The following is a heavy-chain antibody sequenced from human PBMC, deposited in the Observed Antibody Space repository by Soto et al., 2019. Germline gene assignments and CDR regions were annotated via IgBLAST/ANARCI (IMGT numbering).Heavy chain of an antibody. D-gene: IGHD3-10*01. CDR3: ARAGEIPYYYYGMDV. CDR2: ISTYNGNT. CDR1: GYTFTSSG. V-gene: IGHV1-18*01. Sequence: QVQLVQSGGEVKKPGASVKVSCKASGYTFTSSGLSWVRQAPGQGLEWMGWISTYNGNTKYEQRFQDRVTMTIHTSTSTAYMEVRSLRSDDTAIYYCARAGEIPYYYYGMDVWGQGTTVTVSS. J-gene: IGHJ6*02.